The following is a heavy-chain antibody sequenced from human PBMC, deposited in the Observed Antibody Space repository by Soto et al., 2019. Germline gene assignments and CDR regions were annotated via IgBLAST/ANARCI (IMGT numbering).Heavy chain of an antibody. CDR1: GGSMRSSHY. Sequence: SETLSLTCTVSGGSMRSSHYWTWIRQPPGKGLEWIGYIYYTGGANYNPSLQSRVTISLDTSKNQFSLSVNSVTAADTAVYHCARGTRFLESLVMGYFDHWGQGTVVTVSS. CDR3: ARGTRFLESLVMGYFDH. D-gene: IGHD3-3*01. J-gene: IGHJ4*02. CDR2: IYYTGGA. V-gene: IGHV4-59*11.